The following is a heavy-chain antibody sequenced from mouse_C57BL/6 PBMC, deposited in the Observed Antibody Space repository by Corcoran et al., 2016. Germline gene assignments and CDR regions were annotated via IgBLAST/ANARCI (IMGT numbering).Heavy chain of an antibody. V-gene: IGHV1-26*01. J-gene: IGHJ1*03. CDR1: GYTFTDYY. CDR2: INPNNGGT. Sequence: EVQLQQSGPELVKPGASVKISCKASGYTFTDYYMNWVKQSHGKSLEWNGDINPNNGGTSYNQKFKGKATLTVDKSSSTAYMELRSLTSEDSAVYYCAREPYGSRGYFDVWGTGTTVTVSS. CDR3: AREPYGSRGYFDV. D-gene: IGHD1-1*01.